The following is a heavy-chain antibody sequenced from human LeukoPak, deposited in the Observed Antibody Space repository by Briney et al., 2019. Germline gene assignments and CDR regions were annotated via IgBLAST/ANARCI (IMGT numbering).Heavy chain of an antibody. J-gene: IGHJ4*02. V-gene: IGHV3-48*01. CDR3: ARDFGRWFIDY. Sequence: GGSLRLSCAASGFTFSSYSMNWVRQAPGKGLEWVSYISSSSSTIYYADSVKGRFTISRDNAKNSLYLQMNSLRAEDTAVYYCARDFGRWFIDYWGQGTLVTVSS. CDR1: GFTFSSYS. CDR2: ISSSSSTI. D-gene: IGHD4-23*01.